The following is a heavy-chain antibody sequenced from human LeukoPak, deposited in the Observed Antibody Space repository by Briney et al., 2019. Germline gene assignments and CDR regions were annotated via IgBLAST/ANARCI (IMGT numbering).Heavy chain of an antibody. CDR2: INPNSGGT. D-gene: IGHD3-9*01. CDR1: GYTFTGYY. J-gene: IGHJ2*01. V-gene: IGHV1-2*02. CDR3: ARGNYDILTGYYRSYWYFDL. Sequence: EASVKVSCKASGYTFTGYYMHWVRQAPGQGLEWMGWINPNSGGTNYAQKFQGRVTMTRDTSISTAYMELSRLRSDDTAVYYCARGNYDILTGYYRSYWYFDLWGRGTLVTVSS.